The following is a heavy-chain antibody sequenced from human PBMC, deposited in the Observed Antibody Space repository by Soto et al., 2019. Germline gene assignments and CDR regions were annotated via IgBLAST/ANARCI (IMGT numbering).Heavy chain of an antibody. Sequence: GGSLRLSCAASGFSFSTYAMHWVRQAPGKGLEWVAVMSYDGSKIYYGDSAKGRFTISRDDAKNSLYLQMNSLRAEDTGVYYCARDLGVALATLTLDYWGQGTLVTVSS. J-gene: IGHJ4*02. V-gene: IGHV3-30*03. CDR2: MSYDGSKI. D-gene: IGHD2-15*01. CDR1: GFSFSTYA. CDR3: ARDLGVALATLTLDY.